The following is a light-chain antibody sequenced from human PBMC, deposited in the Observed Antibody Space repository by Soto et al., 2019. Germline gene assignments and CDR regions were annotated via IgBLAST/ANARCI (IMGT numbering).Light chain of an antibody. CDR2: DTS. Sequence: ETMLTQSPASLSLSPGERATLSCRASQSVDRFLAWYQQKPGQAPRLLIYDTSNRATGIPARFSGSGSGTDFTLTISSLEPEEFAVYYCHQRTNWPITFGQGTRLELK. CDR3: HQRTNWPIT. J-gene: IGKJ5*01. CDR1: QSVDRF. V-gene: IGKV3-11*01.